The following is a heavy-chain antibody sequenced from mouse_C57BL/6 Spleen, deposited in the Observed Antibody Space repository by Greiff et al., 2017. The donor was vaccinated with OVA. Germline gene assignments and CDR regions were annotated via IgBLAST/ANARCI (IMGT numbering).Heavy chain of an antibody. CDR1: GYTFTSYW. J-gene: IGHJ2*01. D-gene: IGHD1-1*01. V-gene: IGHV1-64*01. CDR3: ARSYYYGSSYSSYFDY. Sequence: QVQLQQSGAELVKPGASVKLSCKASGYTFTSYWMHWVKQRPGQGLEWIGMIHPNSGSTNYNEKFKSKATLTVDKSSSTAYMQLSSLTSEDSAVYYCARSYYYGSSYSSYFDYWGQGTTLTVSS. CDR2: IHPNSGST.